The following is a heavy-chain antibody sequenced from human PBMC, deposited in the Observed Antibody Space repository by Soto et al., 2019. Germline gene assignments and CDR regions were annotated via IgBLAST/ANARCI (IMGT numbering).Heavy chain of an antibody. CDR1: GFTFSSYA. Sequence: GGSLRLSCAASGFTFSSYAMSWVRQAPGEGLEWVSAISGSGGSTYYADSVKGRFTISRDNSKNTRYLQMSSLRAEDTAVYYWAKDDDIVVVVADAFDIWGQGTMVTVSS. J-gene: IGHJ3*02. CDR3: AKDDDIVVVVADAFDI. V-gene: IGHV3-23*01. D-gene: IGHD2-15*01. CDR2: ISGSGGST.